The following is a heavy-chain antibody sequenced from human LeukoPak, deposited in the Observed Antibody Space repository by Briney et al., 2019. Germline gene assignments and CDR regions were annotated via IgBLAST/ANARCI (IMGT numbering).Heavy chain of an antibody. V-gene: IGHV3-23*01. CDR3: AKAGSGVINWCDP. J-gene: IGHJ5*02. CDR2: ISGSGGST. D-gene: IGHD2-15*01. CDR1: GFTLSSYA. Sequence: GGSLRLSCAASGFTLSSYALGWVCQAPGKGLEWVASISGSGGSTHYADSVRGRFTISKDDSKNTLYLQMNSLRAEDTAVYYCAKAGSGVINWCDPWGQGTLVTVSS.